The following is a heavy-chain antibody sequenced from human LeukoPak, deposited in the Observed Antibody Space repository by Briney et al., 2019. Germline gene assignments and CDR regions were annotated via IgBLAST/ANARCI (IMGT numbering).Heavy chain of an antibody. CDR3: ARGAYYYED. V-gene: IGHV3-48*01. J-gene: IGHJ4*02. D-gene: IGHD3-22*01. CDR2: ISSSSSTI. Sequence: GGSLRLSCAASGFTFSSHSMDWVRQAPGKGLERVSYISSSSSTIYYADSVKGRFTISRDNAKNSLYLQMNSLRAEDTAVYYCARGAYYYEDWGQGTLVTVSS. CDR1: GFTFSSHS.